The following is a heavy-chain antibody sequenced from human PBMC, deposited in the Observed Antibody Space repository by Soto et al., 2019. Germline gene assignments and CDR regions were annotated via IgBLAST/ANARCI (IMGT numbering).Heavy chain of an antibody. CDR3: ASANYYGSGSYYKREDVSYYYYYGMDV. V-gene: IGHV1-69*10. D-gene: IGHD3-10*01. Sequence: ASVKVSCKASGGTFSSYAISWVRQAPGQGLEWMGGIIPILGIANYAQKFQGRVTITADKSTSTAYMELSSLRSEDTAVYYCASANYYGSGSYYKREDVSYYYYYGMDVWGQGTTVTVSS. CDR1: GGTFSSYA. J-gene: IGHJ6*02. CDR2: IIPILGIA.